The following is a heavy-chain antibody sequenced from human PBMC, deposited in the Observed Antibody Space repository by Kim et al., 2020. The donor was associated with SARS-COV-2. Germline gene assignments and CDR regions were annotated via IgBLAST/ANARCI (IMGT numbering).Heavy chain of an antibody. CDR2: IYYSGST. J-gene: IGHJ6*02. CDR1: GGSISSSSYY. V-gene: IGHV4-39*01. D-gene: IGHD6-6*01. Sequence: SETLSLTCTVSGGSISSSSYYWGWIRQPPGKGLEWIGSIYYSGSTYYNPSLKSRVTISVDTSKNQFSLKLSSVTAADTAVYYCARISTTLSIAAHYYYGMDVWGQGTTVTVSS. CDR3: ARISTTLSIAAHYYYGMDV.